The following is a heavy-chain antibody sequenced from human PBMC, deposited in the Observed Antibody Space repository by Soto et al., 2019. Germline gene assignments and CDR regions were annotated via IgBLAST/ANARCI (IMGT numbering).Heavy chain of an antibody. Sequence: GASVKVSCKASGYTFTGYSMHWVRQAPGQRLEWMGCINGDSDNRKYSQKFQDRVTITKDTSASTVYMEVRSLRSEDTAVYHCAIGEGPGSWLIDYWGQGTQVTVSS. J-gene: IGHJ4*02. CDR2: INGDSDNR. CDR1: GYTFTGYS. CDR3: AIGEGPGSWLIDY. D-gene: IGHD3-10*01. V-gene: IGHV1-3*01.